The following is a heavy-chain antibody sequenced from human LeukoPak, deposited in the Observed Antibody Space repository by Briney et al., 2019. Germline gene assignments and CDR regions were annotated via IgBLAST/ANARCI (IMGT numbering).Heavy chain of an antibody. V-gene: IGHV3-53*01. J-gene: IGHJ1*01. CDR1: GFTVSSNY. CDR2: IYSGGST. Sequence: GGSLRLSCAASGFTVSSNYMSWVRQAPGKGLEWVSVIYSGGSTYYADSVKGRFTISRDNPKNTRYLQMNSLRAEDTAVYYCAREGYDSSGFEYFQHWGQGTLVTVSS. CDR3: AREGYDSSGFEYFQH. D-gene: IGHD3-22*01.